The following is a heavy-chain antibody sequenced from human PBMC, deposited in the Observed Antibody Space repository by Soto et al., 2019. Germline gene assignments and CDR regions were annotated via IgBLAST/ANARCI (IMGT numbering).Heavy chain of an antibody. CDR1: GGTFSSYT. D-gene: IGHD3-10*01. V-gene: IGHV1-69*02. CDR3: ARGMVRGRSDY. J-gene: IGHJ4*02. Sequence: QVQLVQSGAEVKKPGSSVKVSCKASGGTFSSYTISWVRQAPGQGLEWMGRFIPILGIANYAQKFQGRVTITADKSTSTAYMELSSLRSEDTAVYYCARGMVRGRSDYWGQGTLVTVSS. CDR2: FIPILGIA.